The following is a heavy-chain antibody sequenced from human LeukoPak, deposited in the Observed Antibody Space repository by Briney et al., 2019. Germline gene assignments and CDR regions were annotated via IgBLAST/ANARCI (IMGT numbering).Heavy chain of an antibody. Sequence: GGSLRLSCAASGFRISSYWMSWVRQAPGKGLEWVANIEKDGTEETYVDSVKGRFAISRDNAKNSLYLQMNSLRAEDTAVYYCAGPGYHNWGQGTLVTVSS. CDR3: AGPGYHN. J-gene: IGHJ1*01. V-gene: IGHV3-7*03. CDR1: GFRISSYW. D-gene: IGHD6-13*01. CDR2: IEKDGTEE.